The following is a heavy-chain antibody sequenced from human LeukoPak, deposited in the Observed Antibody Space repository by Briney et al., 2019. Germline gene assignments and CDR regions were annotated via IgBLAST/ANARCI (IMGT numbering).Heavy chain of an antibody. J-gene: IGHJ5*02. CDR2: IYYSGST. V-gene: IGHV4-59*01. D-gene: IGHD4-17*01. CDR1: GGSISSYY. CDR3: ARTVTTGEGWFDP. Sequence: SETLSLTCTVSGGSISSYYWSWIRQPPGKGLEWIGYIYYSGSTNYNPSLKSRVIISVDTSKNQFSLKLSSVTAADTAVYYCARTVTTGEGWFDPWGQGTLVTVSS.